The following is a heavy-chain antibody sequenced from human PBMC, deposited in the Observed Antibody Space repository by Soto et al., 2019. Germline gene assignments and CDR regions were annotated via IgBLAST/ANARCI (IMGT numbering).Heavy chain of an antibody. D-gene: IGHD6-6*01. Sequence: SETLSLTCAVYGGSFSGYYWSWIRQPPGKGLEWIGEINHSGSTNYNPPLKSRVTISVDTSKNQFSLKLSSVTAADTAVYYCARARHQIAARPADYWGQGTLVTVSS. V-gene: IGHV4-34*01. J-gene: IGHJ4*02. CDR1: GGSFSGYY. CDR2: INHSGST. CDR3: ARARHQIAARPADY.